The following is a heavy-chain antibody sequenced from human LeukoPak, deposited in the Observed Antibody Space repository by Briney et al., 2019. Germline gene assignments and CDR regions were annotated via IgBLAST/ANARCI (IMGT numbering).Heavy chain of an antibody. J-gene: IGHJ4*02. CDR2: AGWAGGTT. CDR3: AKELDTIFFDC. CDR1: GFNFDRYT. V-gene: IGHV3-43*01. Sequence: GGSLRLSCATSGFNFDRYTIHWVRQAPGKGLEWVSLAGWAGGTTFYSDSVRGRFTISRDSGRKSVYLQMNSLTTDDTAFYFCAKELDTIFFDCWGQGALVTVSS. D-gene: IGHD5-18*01.